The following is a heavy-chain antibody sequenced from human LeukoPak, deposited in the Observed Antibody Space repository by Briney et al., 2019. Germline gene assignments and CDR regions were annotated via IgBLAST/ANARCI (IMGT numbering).Heavy chain of an antibody. D-gene: IGHD3-10*01. V-gene: IGHV4-39*07. CDR3: ARVRPWFGELAGLDY. CDR1: GGSISSSSYY. Sequence: SETLSLTCTVSGGSISSSSYYWGWIRQPPGKGLEWIGSIYYSGSTYYNPSLKSRVTISVDTSKNHFSLKLSSVTAADTAVYYCARVRPWFGELAGLDYWGQGTLVTVSS. J-gene: IGHJ4*02. CDR2: IYYSGST.